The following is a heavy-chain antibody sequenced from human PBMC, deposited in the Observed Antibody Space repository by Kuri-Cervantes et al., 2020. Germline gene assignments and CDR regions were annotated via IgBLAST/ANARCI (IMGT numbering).Heavy chain of an antibody. D-gene: IGHD6-13*01. CDR2: ISSSGSTI. J-gene: IGHJ6*02. CDR1: GFTFSDYY. CDR3: ARVDSSSWYYYYYGMDV. Sequence: GESLKISCAASGFTFSDYYMSWIRQAPGKGLEWVSYISSSGSTIYYADSVKGRFTISRDNAKNSLYLQMNSLRAEDTAVYYCARVDSSSWYYYYYGMDVWGQGTTVTVSS. V-gene: IGHV3-11*04.